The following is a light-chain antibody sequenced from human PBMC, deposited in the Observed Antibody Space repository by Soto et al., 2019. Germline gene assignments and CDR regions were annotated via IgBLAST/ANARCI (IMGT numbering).Light chain of an antibody. CDR1: SSNIGSHT. CDR2: SNN. V-gene: IGLV1-44*01. Sequence: QSVLTQPPSASGTPGQRITISCSGSSSNIGSHTVNWHQQVPGTAPKLLIYSNNQRPSGVPDRFSGSKSGTSASLAISGLRSEDEADYYCAAWDDSLSGRVFGGGTKLTVL. CDR3: AAWDDSLSGRV. J-gene: IGLJ3*02.